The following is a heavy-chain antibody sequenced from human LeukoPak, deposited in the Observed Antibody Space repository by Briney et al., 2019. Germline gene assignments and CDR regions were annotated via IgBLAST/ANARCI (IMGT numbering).Heavy chain of an antibody. CDR2: IYYSGST. CDR3: ASYYYRSARAFDI. V-gene: IGHV4-59*08. D-gene: IGHD3-10*01. J-gene: IGHJ3*02. CDR1: GGSISSYY. Sequence: SDTLSLTCTVSGGSISSYYWSWIRQPPGKGLEWIGYIYYSGSTNYNPSLKSRVTISVDTSKNQFSLKLSSVTAADTAVYYCASYYYRSARAFDIWGQGTMVTVSS.